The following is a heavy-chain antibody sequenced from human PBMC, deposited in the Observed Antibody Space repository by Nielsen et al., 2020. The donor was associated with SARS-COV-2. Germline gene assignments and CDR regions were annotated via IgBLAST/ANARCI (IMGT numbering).Heavy chain of an antibody. J-gene: IGHJ6*02. CDR3: ARGTWVYGSGRAGYYYYGMDV. Sequence: ASVKVSCKASGYTFTSYDINSVRQATGQGLEWVGWMNPNSGNTGYAQKFQGRVTMTRNTTISTAYMELSSLRSEDTAVYCCARGTWVYGSGRAGYYYYGMDVWGQGTTVTVSS. V-gene: IGHV1-8*01. D-gene: IGHD3-10*01. CDR2: MNPNSGNT. CDR1: GYTFTSYD.